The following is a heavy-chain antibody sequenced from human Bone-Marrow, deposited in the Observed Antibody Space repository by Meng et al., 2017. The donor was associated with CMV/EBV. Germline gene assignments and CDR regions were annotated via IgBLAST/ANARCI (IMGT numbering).Heavy chain of an antibody. CDR2: IKQDGSEK. CDR3: ARDLVGPIGPYDFWVRLSSYYYGMDV. D-gene: IGHD3-3*01. V-gene: IGHV3-7*01. J-gene: IGHJ6*02. Sequence: GESLKISCAASGFTFSSYWMSWVRQAPGKGLEWVANIKQDGSEKYYVDSVKGRFTISRDNAKNSLYLQMNSLRAEDTAVYYCARDLVGPIGPYDFWVRLSSYYYGMDVWGQGTTVTVSS. CDR1: GFTFSSYW.